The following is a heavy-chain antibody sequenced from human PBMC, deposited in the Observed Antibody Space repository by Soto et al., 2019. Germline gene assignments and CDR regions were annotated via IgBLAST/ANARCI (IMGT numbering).Heavy chain of an antibody. CDR1: GFSLSTTAVG. D-gene: IGHD2-21*02. J-gene: IGHJ4*02. CDR2: IYWDDDK. CDR3: AQCLGGGNSCYFDH. Sequence: QITLKESGPTLVKPTQTLTLTCTFSGFSLSTTAVGVGWIRQPPGKALEWLALIYWDDDKRSRPSLNSRLTLAKDTSKNQVVLTVTNMDTVDTATYYCAQCLGGGNSCYFDHWGQGALVTVSS. V-gene: IGHV2-5*02.